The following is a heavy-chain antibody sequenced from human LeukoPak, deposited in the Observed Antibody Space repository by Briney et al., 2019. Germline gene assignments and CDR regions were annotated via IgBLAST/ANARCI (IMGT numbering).Heavy chain of an antibody. CDR3: AREGRYCIGISCYSRPKLFDY. J-gene: IGHJ4*02. CDR2: ISAYNSNT. V-gene: IGHV1-18*01. Sequence: GASVKVSCEASGYTFTSYGISWVRQAPGQGLEWMGWISAYNSNTDYAQKLQGRLTMTTDTSTSTAYMELRSLRSDDTAVYYCAREGRYCIGISCYSRPKLFDYWGQGTLVTVSS. CDR1: GYTFTSYG. D-gene: IGHD2-15*01.